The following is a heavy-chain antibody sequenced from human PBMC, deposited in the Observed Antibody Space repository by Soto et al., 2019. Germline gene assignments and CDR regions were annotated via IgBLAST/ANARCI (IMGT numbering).Heavy chain of an antibody. J-gene: IGHJ6*02. CDR2: ISTYNGDT. V-gene: IGHV1-18*01. D-gene: IGHD5-12*01. Sequence: ASVKVSCKASGYTFTRSGISWVRQAPGQGLEWMGWISTYNGDTNYAQTFQGRVTMTTDASTSTVHMEVRSLRSDDTAVYYCAREGVAPYYYYGMDVWGQGTPVTVSS. CDR1: GYTFTRSG. CDR3: AREGVAPYYYYGMDV.